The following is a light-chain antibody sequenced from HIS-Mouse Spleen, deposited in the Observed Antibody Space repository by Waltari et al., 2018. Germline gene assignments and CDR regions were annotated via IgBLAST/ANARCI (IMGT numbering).Light chain of an antibody. V-gene: IGKV1-33*01. Sequence: DIQMTQSQSSLSASVGDRVTITCQASQDISNYLNWYQQKPGKAPKLLIYDASNLETGVPSRFSGSGSGTDFTFTISSLQPEDIATYYCQQYDNLPLYTFGQGTKLEIK. CDR2: DAS. CDR1: QDISNY. CDR3: QQYDNLPLYT. J-gene: IGKJ2*01.